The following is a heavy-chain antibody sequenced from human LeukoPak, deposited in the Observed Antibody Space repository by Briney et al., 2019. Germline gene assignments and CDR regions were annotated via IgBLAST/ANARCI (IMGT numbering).Heavy chain of an antibody. D-gene: IGHD6-13*01. Sequence: GGSLRLSCAASGFTFSSYSMNWVRQAPGKGLEWVSSISSSSSYIYYADSVKGRFTISRDNAKNSLYLQMNSLRAEDTALYYCAKDGAAAAGTLLFDYWGQGTLVTVSS. CDR2: ISSSSSYI. CDR1: GFTFSSYS. J-gene: IGHJ4*02. CDR3: AKDGAAAAGTLLFDY. V-gene: IGHV3-21*04.